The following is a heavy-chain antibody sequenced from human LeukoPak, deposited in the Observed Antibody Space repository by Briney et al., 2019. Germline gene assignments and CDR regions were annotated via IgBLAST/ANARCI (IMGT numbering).Heavy chain of an antibody. CDR1: GGTFSSYA. J-gene: IGHJ4*02. Sequence: SVKVSCKASGGTFSSYAISRVRQAPGQGLEWMGGIIPIFGTANYAQKFQGRVTITTDESTSTAYMELSSLRSEDTAVYYCARDGGYCSSTSCPGNYFDYWGQGTLVTVSS. V-gene: IGHV1-69*05. CDR2: IIPIFGTA. D-gene: IGHD2-2*01. CDR3: ARDGGYCSSTSCPGNYFDY.